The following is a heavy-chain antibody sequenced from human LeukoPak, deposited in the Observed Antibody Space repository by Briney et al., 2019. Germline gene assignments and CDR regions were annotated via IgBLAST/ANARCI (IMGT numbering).Heavy chain of an antibody. CDR3: ARERYNTGWYSDH. Sequence: SETLSLTCTVSGGSISGYYWSWVRQPAGKGLEWIGRIYSSGSTNYNPSLKSRVTMSVDTSKNQFSLKLSSVTAADTAVYFCARERYNTGWYSDHWGQGNLVTVSS. V-gene: IGHV4-4*07. CDR1: GGSISGYY. CDR2: IYSSGST. J-gene: IGHJ4*02. D-gene: IGHD6-19*01.